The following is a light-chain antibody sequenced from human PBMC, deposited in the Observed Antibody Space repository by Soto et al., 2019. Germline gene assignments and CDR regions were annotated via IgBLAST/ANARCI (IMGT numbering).Light chain of an antibody. Sequence: QSVLTQPPSASGTPGQRVTISCSGSSSNIGSNYVYWYQQLPGTAPKLLIYRNTQRPSGVPDRFSGSKSGTSDSLAISGLRSEYEANYYCAAWVDSLSGAAFGGGTKVTVL. CDR2: RNT. J-gene: IGLJ2*01. CDR1: SSNIGSNY. CDR3: AAWVDSLSGAA. V-gene: IGLV1-47*01.